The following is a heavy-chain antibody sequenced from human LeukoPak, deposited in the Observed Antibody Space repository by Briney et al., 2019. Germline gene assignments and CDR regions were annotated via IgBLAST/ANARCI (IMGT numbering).Heavy chain of an antibody. CDR3: AKDPMIVVLYYFDY. CDR2: INSDGSST. V-gene: IGHV3-74*01. D-gene: IGHD3-22*01. J-gene: IGHJ4*02. Sequence: PGGSLRLSXAASGFTFSSYWMHWVRQAPGKGLVWVSRINSDGSSTSYADSVKGRFTISRDNAKNSLYLQMNSLRAEDTAVYYCAKDPMIVVLYYFDYWGQGTLVTVSS. CDR1: GFTFSSYW.